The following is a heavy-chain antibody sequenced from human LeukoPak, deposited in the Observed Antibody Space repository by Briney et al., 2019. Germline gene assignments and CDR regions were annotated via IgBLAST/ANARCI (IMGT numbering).Heavy chain of an antibody. CDR3: ARTKLTPFYSSSINWFDP. CDR2: ISAYNGNT. Sequence: ASVKVSCKASGYTFTSYGISWVRQAPGQGLEWMGWISAYNGNTNYAQKLQGRVTMTTDTSTSTAYMELRSLRSDDTAVYYCARTKLTPFYSSSINWFDPWGQGTLVTVSS. D-gene: IGHD6-13*01. CDR1: GYTFTSYG. V-gene: IGHV1-18*01. J-gene: IGHJ5*02.